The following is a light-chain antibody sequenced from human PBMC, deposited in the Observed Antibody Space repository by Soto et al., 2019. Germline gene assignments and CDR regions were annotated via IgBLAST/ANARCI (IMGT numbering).Light chain of an antibody. V-gene: IGKV3D-15*01. CDR3: QQYNKWPLT. J-gene: IGKJ4*01. CDR1: QSVSIN. Sequence: EIVMTQSPATLSVSPGERATLSCRSSQSVSINLAWYQQKPGQAPRLLLYGASTRATGIPARFSGSGSGTEFTLTISSLQSEDFAVYYCQQYNKWPLTFGGGTKVEIK. CDR2: GAS.